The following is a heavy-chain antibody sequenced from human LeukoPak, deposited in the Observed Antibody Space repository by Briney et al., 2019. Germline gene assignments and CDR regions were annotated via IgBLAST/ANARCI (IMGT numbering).Heavy chain of an antibody. CDR3: AKLATGGDDALDI. V-gene: IGHV3-23*01. D-gene: IGHD5-12*01. J-gene: IGHJ3*02. CDR1: GFTFSNYA. Sequence: GGSLRLSCAASGFTFSNYAMSWVRQAPGKGLEWVSAISGSGGRTYYADSVKGRFTISRDNSKNTLYLQMNSLRAEDTAVYYCAKLATGGDDALDIWGQGTMVTVSS. CDR2: ISGSGGRT.